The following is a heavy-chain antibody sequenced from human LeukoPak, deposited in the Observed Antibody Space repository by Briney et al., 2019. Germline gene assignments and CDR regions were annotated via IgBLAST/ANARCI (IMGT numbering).Heavy chain of an antibody. CDR2: MNPNSGNT. J-gene: IGHJ5*02. D-gene: IGHD4-17*01. CDR3: ARRPLRSNWFDP. Sequence: ASVKVSCKASGYTFTSYDINWVRQATGQGLEWMGWMNPNSGNTGYAQKVQGRVTMTRNTSISTAYMELSSLRSEDTAVYYCARRPLRSNWFDPWGQGTLVTVSS. V-gene: IGHV1-8*01. CDR1: GYTFTSYD.